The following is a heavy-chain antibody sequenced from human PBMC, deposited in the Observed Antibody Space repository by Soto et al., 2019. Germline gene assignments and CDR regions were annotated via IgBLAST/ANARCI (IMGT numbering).Heavy chain of an antibody. V-gene: IGHV4-4*07. Sequence: SYTLSLTCTVSGASISGFYWSWIRKSAGKGLEWIGRIYATGTTDYNPSLKRRVMMSVDTVKKQFSLKLRSVTAADTAVYYCVRDGTKTLRDWFDPWGQGISGTVS. D-gene: IGHD1-1*01. J-gene: IGHJ5*02. CDR3: VRDGTKTLRDWFDP. CDR1: GASISGFY. CDR2: IYATGTT.